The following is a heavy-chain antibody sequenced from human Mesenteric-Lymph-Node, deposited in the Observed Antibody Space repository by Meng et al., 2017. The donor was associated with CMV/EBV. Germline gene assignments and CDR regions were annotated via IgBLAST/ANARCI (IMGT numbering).Heavy chain of an antibody. CDR1: GFTFSSYA. D-gene: IGHD1-26*01. V-gene: IGHV3-30*04. J-gene: IGHJ4*02. CDR2: ISYDGSNK. CDR3: AKDHSGSSFFDY. Sequence: GESLKISCAASGFTFSSYAMHWVRQAPGKGLEWVAVISYDGSNKYYADSVKGRFTISRDNSKNTLYLQMNSLRAEDTAVYYCAKDHSGSSFFDYWGQGTLVTVSS.